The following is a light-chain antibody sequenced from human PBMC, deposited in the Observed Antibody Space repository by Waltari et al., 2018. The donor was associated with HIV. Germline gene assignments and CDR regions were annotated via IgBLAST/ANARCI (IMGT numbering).Light chain of an antibody. Sequence: QSALTQPRSVSGSPVQSVTISCTGTSSDVGGYNYGSWSQHHPDKAPIVIIYDVSTRPSGVPDRFSGSKSGNTASLTISGLQAEDEAVYYCCSYAGRYTYVFGTGTTVTVL. CDR2: DVS. J-gene: IGLJ1*01. CDR3: CSYAGRYTYV. V-gene: IGLV2-11*01. CDR1: SSDVGGYNY.